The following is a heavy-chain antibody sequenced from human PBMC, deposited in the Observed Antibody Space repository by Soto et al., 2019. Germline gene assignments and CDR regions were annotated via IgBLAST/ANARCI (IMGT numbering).Heavy chain of an antibody. Sequence: GGSLRLSCAASGFTFSDYYMSWIRQAPGKGLEWVSYISSSGSTIYYADSVKGRFTISRDNAKNSLYPQMNSLRAEDTAVYYCARGEIPLVVAATPFDYWGQGTLVTVSS. D-gene: IGHD2-15*01. CDR3: ARGEIPLVVAATPFDY. CDR1: GFTFSDYY. J-gene: IGHJ4*02. V-gene: IGHV3-11*01. CDR2: ISSSGSTI.